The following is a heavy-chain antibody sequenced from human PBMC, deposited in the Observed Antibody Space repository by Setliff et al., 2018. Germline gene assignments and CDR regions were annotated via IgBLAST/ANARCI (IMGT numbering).Heavy chain of an antibody. CDR1: GGSISSGGYY. Sequence: SETLSLTCTVSGGSISSGGYYWSWIRQHPGKGLEWIGYIYYSGSTYYNPSLKSRVTISVDTSKNQFSLKLSSVTAADTAVYYCARVRDYEIDYWGQGTLVTVSS. J-gene: IGHJ4*02. V-gene: IGHV4-31*03. CDR3: ARVRDYEIDY. D-gene: IGHD3-16*01. CDR2: IYYSGST.